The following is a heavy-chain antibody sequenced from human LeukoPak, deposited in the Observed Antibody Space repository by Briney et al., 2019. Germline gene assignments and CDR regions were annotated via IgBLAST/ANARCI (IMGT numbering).Heavy chain of an antibody. CDR3: ARGGQLVRRGAFDI. D-gene: IGHD6-6*01. CDR2: IRYDGSNK. Sequence: PGGSLRLSCAASGFTFSSYGMHWVRQAPGKGLEWVAFIRYDGSNKYYADSVKGRFTISRDNSKNTLHLQMNSLRAEDTAVYYCARGGQLVRRGAFDIWGQGTMVTVSS. CDR1: GFTFSSYG. J-gene: IGHJ3*02. V-gene: IGHV3-30*02.